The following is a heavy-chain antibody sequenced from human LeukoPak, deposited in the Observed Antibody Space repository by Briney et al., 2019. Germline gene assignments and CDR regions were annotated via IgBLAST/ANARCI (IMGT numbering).Heavy chain of an antibody. CDR2: IYSDGST. V-gene: IGHV3-53*01. Sequence: GGSLRLSCAASGFTFNHYWMSWVRQAPGKGLEWVSVIYSDGSTYYADSVKGRFTISRDNSKNTLDLQMTGLRAEDTAVYYCARERGRGRDSPWFDYWGQGTLVTVSS. CDR3: ARERGRGRDSPWFDY. D-gene: IGHD1-26*01. CDR1: GFTFNHYW. J-gene: IGHJ4*02.